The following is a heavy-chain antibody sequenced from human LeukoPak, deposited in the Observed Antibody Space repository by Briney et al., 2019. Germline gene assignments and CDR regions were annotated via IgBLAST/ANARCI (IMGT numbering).Heavy chain of an antibody. Sequence: GGSLRLSCAASGFTFSSYSMNWVRQAPGKGLEWVSSISSSSSYIYYADSVKGRFTISRDNAKNSLYLQMNSPRAEDTAVYYCARGWNYGSGSYSFDYWGQGTLVTVSS. CDR2: ISSSSSYI. V-gene: IGHV3-21*01. D-gene: IGHD3-10*01. J-gene: IGHJ4*02. CDR1: GFTFSSYS. CDR3: ARGWNYGSGSYSFDY.